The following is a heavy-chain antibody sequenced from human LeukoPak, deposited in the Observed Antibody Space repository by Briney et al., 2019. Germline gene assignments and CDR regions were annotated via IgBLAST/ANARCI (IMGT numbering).Heavy chain of an antibody. J-gene: IGHJ4*02. CDR3: AKKPATIKFPFDI. D-gene: IGHD5-24*01. Sequence: PGGSLRLSWAAAGFTFSRYGMHWVRQAPGKGLGWVAVISYDGSNKYYADSVKGRFTISRDNSQNTLFLQMHSLRAEDTAVYYCAKKPATIKFPFDIWGQGTLVTVSP. CDR2: ISYDGSNK. V-gene: IGHV3-30*18. CDR1: GFTFSRYG.